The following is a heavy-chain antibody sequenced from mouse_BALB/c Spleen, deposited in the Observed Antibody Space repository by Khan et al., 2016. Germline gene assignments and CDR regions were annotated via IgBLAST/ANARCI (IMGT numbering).Heavy chain of an antibody. V-gene: IGHV1S126*01. CDR2: IDPSDSYT. CDR3: SSGGRPFDY. CDR1: GYTFTSYW. J-gene: IGHJ2*01. Sequence: QVQLQQPGAELVKPGASVKISCKASGYTFTSYWMNWVKQRPGQGLEWIGEIDPSDSYTNNNQKFKDKATLTVDKSSSTAYLQLSSLKSEDSGVYYCSSGGRPFDYWGPGTTLTVSA.